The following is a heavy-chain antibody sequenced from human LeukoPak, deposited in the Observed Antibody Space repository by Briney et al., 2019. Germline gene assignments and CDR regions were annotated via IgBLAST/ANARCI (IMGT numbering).Heavy chain of an antibody. CDR2: ISWNSGSI. J-gene: IGHJ6*02. Sequence: PGGSLRLSCAASGFTFDDYAMHRVRQAPGKGLEWVSGISWNSGSIGYADSVKGRFTISRDNAKNSLYLQMNSLRAEDTALYYCAKGLGGWWVSGMDVWGQGTTVTVSS. CDR1: GFTFDDYA. V-gene: IGHV3-9*01. CDR3: AKGLGGWWVSGMDV. D-gene: IGHD6-19*01.